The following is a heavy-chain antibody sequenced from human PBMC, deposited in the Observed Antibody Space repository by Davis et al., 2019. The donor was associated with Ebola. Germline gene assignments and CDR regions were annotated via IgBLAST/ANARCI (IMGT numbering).Heavy chain of an antibody. CDR1: GFTFSTYA. V-gene: IGHV3-23*01. D-gene: IGHD6-19*01. J-gene: IGHJ4*01. CDR3: AKGVTGWYLTYSDF. Sequence: GESLKISCAASGFTFSTYAMTWVRQAPGKGLEWVSVISGTDDSAYYADSVRGRFTISRDNSKNPRYLEMTSLRAEDTAVYFCAKGVTGWYLTYSDFWGNGTLVTVSS. CDR2: ISGTDDSA.